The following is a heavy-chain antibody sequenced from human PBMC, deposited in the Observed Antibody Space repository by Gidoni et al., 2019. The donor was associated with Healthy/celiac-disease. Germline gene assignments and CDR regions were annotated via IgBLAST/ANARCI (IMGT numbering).Heavy chain of an antibody. CDR3: ARGPYYDFWSGYHPIDY. D-gene: IGHD3-3*01. CDR2: IIPIFGTA. CDR1: GGTFSSYA. V-gene: IGHV1-69*01. Sequence: QVQLVQSGAEVQKPGSSVKVSCKASGGTFSSYAISWVRQAPGQGLEWMGGIIPIFGTANYAQKFQGRVTITADESTSTAYMELSSLRSEDTAVYYCARGPYYDFWSGYHPIDYWGQGTLVTVSS. J-gene: IGHJ4*02.